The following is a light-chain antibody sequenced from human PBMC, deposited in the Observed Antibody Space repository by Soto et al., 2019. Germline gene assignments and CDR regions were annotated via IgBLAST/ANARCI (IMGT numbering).Light chain of an antibody. Sequence: IQMTQSPSTLSASVGDRVTITCRASQGISNYLAWYQQKPGKVPKLLIYDASSLESGVPSRFSGSGSGTEFTLTISSLQPDDFATYYCQQYNAYSTSGQGTKAAIK. J-gene: IGKJ1*01. CDR3: QQYNAYST. CDR2: DAS. CDR1: QGISNY. V-gene: IGKV1-5*01.